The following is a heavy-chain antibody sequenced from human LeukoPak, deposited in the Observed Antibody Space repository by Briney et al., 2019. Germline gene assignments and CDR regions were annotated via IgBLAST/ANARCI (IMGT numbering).Heavy chain of an antibody. CDR2: IYATKTT. Sequence: SETLSLTCTVSGGSISSGSAYWNWIRPPAGKGLEWIGHIYATKTTNYSPSLKSRANMSADPSKNQFSLKLTSVTAADTAVYYCARGRIPMIRGIIISGYFDYWGQGALVTVSS. J-gene: IGHJ4*02. D-gene: IGHD3-10*01. CDR3: ARGRIPMIRGIIISGYFDY. CDR1: GGSISSGSAY. V-gene: IGHV4-61*09.